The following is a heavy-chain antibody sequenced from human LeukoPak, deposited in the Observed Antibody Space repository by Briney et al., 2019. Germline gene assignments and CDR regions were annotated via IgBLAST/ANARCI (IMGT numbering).Heavy chain of an antibody. V-gene: IGHV3-7*05. J-gene: IGHJ6*02. CDR3: ARDNRDIAVVPAAMGDYYYYGMDV. CDR1: GFAFSNYW. Sequence: PGGSLRLSCAASGFAFSNYWMSWVRQAPGKGLEWVASIKQDESDKYYVGSVKGRFTISRENAKKSLCLQMNSLRAEDTAVYYCARDNRDIAVVPAAMGDYYYYGMDVWGQGTTVTVSS. D-gene: IGHD2-2*01. CDR2: IKQDESDK.